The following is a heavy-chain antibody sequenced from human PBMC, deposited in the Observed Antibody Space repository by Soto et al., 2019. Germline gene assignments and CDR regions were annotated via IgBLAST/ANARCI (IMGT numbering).Heavy chain of an antibody. V-gene: IGHV1-46*01. CDR2: INPSGGST. D-gene: IGHD3-3*01. J-gene: IGHJ4*03. Sequence: GASVKVSCKASGYTFTSYYMHWVRQAPGQGLEWMGIINPSGGSTSYAQKFQGRVTMTRDTSTSTVYMELSSQRTEDTAVYYCALRSFGVVDASSDYWGQGTTVTVSS. CDR1: GYTFTSYY. CDR3: ALRSFGVVDASSDY.